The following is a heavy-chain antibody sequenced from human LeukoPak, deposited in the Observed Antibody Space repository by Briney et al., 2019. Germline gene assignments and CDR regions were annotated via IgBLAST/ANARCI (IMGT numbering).Heavy chain of an antibody. Sequence: KSSETLSLTCTVSGGSISSYYWSWIRQPPGKGLEWIGYIYYSGSTNYNPSLKSRVTISVDTSKNQFSLKLSSVTAADTAVYYCARESNYYDRTSHWFDPWGQGTLVTVSS. V-gene: IGHV4-59*01. D-gene: IGHD3-22*01. CDR3: ARESNYYDRTSHWFDP. J-gene: IGHJ5*02. CDR2: IYYSGST. CDR1: GGSISSYY.